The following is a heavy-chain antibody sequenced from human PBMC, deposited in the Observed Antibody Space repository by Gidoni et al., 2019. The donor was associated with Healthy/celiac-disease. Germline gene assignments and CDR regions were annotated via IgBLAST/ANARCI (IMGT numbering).Heavy chain of an antibody. J-gene: IGHJ4*02. V-gene: IGHV3-15*01. CDR1: GFPFGTAR. CDR2: IKSKTDGGTT. CDR3: TTHIAYYDSSGYLGY. Sequence: EVQLVESGGGLVKPGGSLRLAGAASGFPFGTARMSWVRQAPGKGPEWVGRIKSKTDGGTTDYAAPVKGRFTISRDDSKNTLYLQMNSLKTEDTAVYYCTTHIAYYDSSGYLGYWGQGTLVTVSS. D-gene: IGHD3-22*01.